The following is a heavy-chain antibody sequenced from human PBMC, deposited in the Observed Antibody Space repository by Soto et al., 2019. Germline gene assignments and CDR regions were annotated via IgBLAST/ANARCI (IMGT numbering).Heavy chain of an antibody. J-gene: IGHJ6*02. CDR2: IIPIFGTA. CDR1: GGTFSSYA. V-gene: IGHV1-69*13. Sequence: ASVKVSCKASGGTFSSYAISWVRQAPGQGLEWMGGIIPIFGTANYAQKFQGRVTITADESTSTAYMELSSLRSEDTAVYYCARSGYHVDTAMVGYYYYGMDVWGQGTTVTVSS. D-gene: IGHD5-18*01. CDR3: ARSGYHVDTAMVGYYYYGMDV.